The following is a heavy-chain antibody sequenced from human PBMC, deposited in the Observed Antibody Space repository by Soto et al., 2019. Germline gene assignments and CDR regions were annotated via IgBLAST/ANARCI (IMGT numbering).Heavy chain of an antibody. J-gene: IGHJ4*02. CDR1: GGSISSSTSY. V-gene: IGHV4-39*01. Sequence: TLSLTCAVSGGSISSSTSYWGWIRQPPGRGLEWIGSIYYSGDTYYNPSLKSRVTISVDTSEDQFSLKLSSVTAAVTAVYYCARHGYTSGSNHFDYWGQGTLVTVSS. D-gene: IGHD6-19*01. CDR2: IYYSGDT. CDR3: ARHGYTSGSNHFDY.